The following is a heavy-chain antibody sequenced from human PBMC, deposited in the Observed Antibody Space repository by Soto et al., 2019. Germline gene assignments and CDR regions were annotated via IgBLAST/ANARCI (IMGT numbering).Heavy chain of an antibody. D-gene: IGHD6-13*01. CDR3: TRDASRDSSARGWFDP. CDR2: ISINSAYI. V-gene: IGHV3-21*01. CDR1: GFTFRSFT. Sequence: AGGSLRLSCAASGFTFRSFTMNWVRQAPGKGLEWVSTISINSAYIYYTDALRGRFTISRDNAKNSLHLQMNSLRAEDTAVYYCTRDASRDSSARGWFDPWGPGTLVTVSS. J-gene: IGHJ5*02.